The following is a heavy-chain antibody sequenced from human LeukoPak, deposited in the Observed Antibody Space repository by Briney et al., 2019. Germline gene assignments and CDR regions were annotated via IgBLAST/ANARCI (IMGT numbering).Heavy chain of an antibody. D-gene: IGHD3-10*01. CDR2: IYYSGST. Sequence: PSETLSLNCTVSGGSISSYYWSWIRQPPGKGLEWIGYIYYSGSTNYNPSLKSRVTISVDTSKNQFSLKLSSVTAADTAVYYCAREYYGSGRIDYWGQGTLVTVSS. V-gene: IGHV4-59*01. CDR3: AREYYGSGRIDY. J-gene: IGHJ4*02. CDR1: GGSISSYY.